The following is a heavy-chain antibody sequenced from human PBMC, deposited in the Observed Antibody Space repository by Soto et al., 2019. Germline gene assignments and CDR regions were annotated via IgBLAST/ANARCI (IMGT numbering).Heavy chain of an antibody. J-gene: IGHJ6*02. Sequence: SVKVSCKASGYTFTSYAISWVRQAPGQGLEWMGGIIPIFGTANYAQKFQGRVTITADESTSTAYMELSSLRSEDTAVYYCARGRDYYGSGSYYRTGYYYGMDVWGQ. CDR3: ARGRDYYGSGSYYRTGYYYGMDV. CDR1: GYTFTSYA. V-gene: IGHV1-69*13. D-gene: IGHD3-10*01. CDR2: IIPIFGTA.